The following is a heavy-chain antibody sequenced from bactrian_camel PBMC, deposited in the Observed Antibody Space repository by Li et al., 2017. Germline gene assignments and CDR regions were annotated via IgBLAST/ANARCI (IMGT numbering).Heavy chain of an antibody. CDR3: TAQRELERGQCSVSWPNTY. D-gene: IGHD1*01. Sequence: DVQLVESGGGSVQSGGSLRLSCASSGYFLRRYCMGWFRRAPGKERKGVATILLDGGSTYYADSVRGRFTISQDKAKNTAYLQMNDLKIEDMAVYTCTAQRELERGQCSVSWPNTYRGQGTQVTVS. CDR2: ILLDGGST. J-gene: IGHJ4*01. V-gene: IGHV3S40*01. CDR1: GYFLRRYC.